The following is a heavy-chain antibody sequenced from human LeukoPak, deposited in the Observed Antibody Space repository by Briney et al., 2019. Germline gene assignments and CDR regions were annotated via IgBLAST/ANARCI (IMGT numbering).Heavy chain of an antibody. J-gene: IGHJ4*02. V-gene: IGHV1-2*02. Sequence: ASVKVSCKTSGYTFVAYYLHWVRQAPGQGLEWMGWITPSGGTNYPQKFQGRVAITRDTSITTAYMDLSRLTSDDTAVYYCAGDRYGDGFAHFDYWGQGALVTVSS. D-gene: IGHD5-24*01. CDR1: GYTFVAYY. CDR2: ITPSGGT. CDR3: AGDRYGDGFAHFDY.